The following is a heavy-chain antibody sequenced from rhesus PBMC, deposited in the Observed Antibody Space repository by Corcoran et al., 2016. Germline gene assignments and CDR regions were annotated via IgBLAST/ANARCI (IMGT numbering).Heavy chain of an antibody. CDR2: IYGSSTST. D-gene: IGHD6S26*01. J-gene: IGHJ6*01. CDR1: GGSISYSYR. Sequence: QVQLQESGPGVVKTSETLCLTCAVSGGSISYSYRWSWIRQPPGKGLEWIGYIYGSSTSTNYNPSLESRVTISKDTSKNQFSLKLSSVTAADTAVYYCARGCSSGWSYTYGLDSWGQGVVVTVSS. V-gene: IGHV4S10*01. CDR3: ARGCSSGWSYTYGLDS.